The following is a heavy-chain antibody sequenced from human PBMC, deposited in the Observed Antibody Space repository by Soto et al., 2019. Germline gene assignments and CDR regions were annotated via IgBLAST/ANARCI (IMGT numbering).Heavy chain of an antibody. V-gene: IGHV4-4*02. D-gene: IGHD3-10*01. Sequence: SETLSLTCAVSGGSMSSSNWWSWVRQPPGKGLEWIGEIYQSGSTNYDSSLKSGVTISVDKSKNQFSLKLNSVTAADTAVYYCARYYVSGSYFDSWGQGTLVTVSS. CDR2: IYQSGST. J-gene: IGHJ5*01. CDR3: ARYYVSGSYFDS. CDR1: GGSMSSSNW.